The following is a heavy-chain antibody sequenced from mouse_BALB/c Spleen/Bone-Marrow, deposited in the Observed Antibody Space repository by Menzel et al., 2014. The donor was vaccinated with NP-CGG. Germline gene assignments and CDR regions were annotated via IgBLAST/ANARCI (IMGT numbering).Heavy chain of an antibody. V-gene: IGHV14-3*02. D-gene: IGHD1-1*01. CDR1: GFNIKDTY. Sequence: DVKLQESGAELVKPGASVKLSCTASGFNIKDTYMHWVKQRPEQGLEWIGRIGPANGNTRYDPKFQGKATITADTSSNTAYLQLSSLTSEDTAVYYCASYYYGHYFDYWGQGTTLTVSS. J-gene: IGHJ2*01. CDR3: ASYYYGHYFDY. CDR2: IGPANGNT.